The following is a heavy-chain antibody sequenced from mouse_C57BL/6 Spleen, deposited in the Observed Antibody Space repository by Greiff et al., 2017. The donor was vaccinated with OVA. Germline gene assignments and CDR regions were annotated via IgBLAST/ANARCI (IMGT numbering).Heavy chain of an antibody. CDR2: ISYDGSN. V-gene: IGHV3-6*01. Sequence: EVKLVESGPGLVKPSQSLSLTCSVTGYSITSGYYWNWIRQFPGNKLEWMGYISYDGSNNYNPSLKNRISITRDTSKNQFFLKLNSVTTEDTATYYCARRGYGYGDWYFDVWGTGTTVTVSS. CDR1: GYSITSGYY. J-gene: IGHJ1*03. D-gene: IGHD2-2*01. CDR3: ARRGYGYGDWYFDV.